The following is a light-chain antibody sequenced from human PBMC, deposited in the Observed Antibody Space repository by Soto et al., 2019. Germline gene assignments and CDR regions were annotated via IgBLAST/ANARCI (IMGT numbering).Light chain of an antibody. J-gene: IGLJ1*01. CDR1: SSDIASFNY. CDR2: QVT. V-gene: IGLV2-14*01. Sequence: QSALAQPASVSGSPGQSITISCTGSSSDIASFNYVSWYRQYPGKAPKLLIYQVTSRASGVSHRFSGSKFGDTASLTISGLQPEDEAEYYCNSYSSSTFYVFGTGTKLTVL. CDR3: NSYSSSTFYV.